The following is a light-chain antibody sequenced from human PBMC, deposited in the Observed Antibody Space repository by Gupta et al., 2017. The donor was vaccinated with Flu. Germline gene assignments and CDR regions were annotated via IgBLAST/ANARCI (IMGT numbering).Light chain of an antibody. CDR1: QSITSY. V-gene: IGKV1-39*01. CDR3: QQTYNTPPVT. Sequence: DIQMTQSPSSLSASVGDRVTITCRASQSITSYLNWYQQKPGKAPKLLIYAASSLQSGVPSRFSGSGSGTDFTLTINYLQPEDFATYYCQQTYNTPPVTFGQGTRLEIK. J-gene: IGKJ5*01. CDR2: AAS.